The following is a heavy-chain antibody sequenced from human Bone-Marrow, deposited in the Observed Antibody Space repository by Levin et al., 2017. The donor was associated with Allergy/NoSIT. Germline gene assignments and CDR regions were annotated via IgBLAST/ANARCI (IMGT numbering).Heavy chain of an antibody. J-gene: IGHJ4*02. CDR1: GGSFSGYY. V-gene: IGHV4-34*01. CDR2: INHSGST. Sequence: PSETLSLTCAVYGGSFSGYYWSWIRQPPGKGLEWIGEINHSGSTNYNPSLKSRVTISVDTSKNQFSLKLSSVTAADTAVYYCAGVCWDSTSCESAFDYWGQGTLVTVSA. CDR3: AGVCWDSTSCESAFDY. D-gene: IGHD2-2*01.